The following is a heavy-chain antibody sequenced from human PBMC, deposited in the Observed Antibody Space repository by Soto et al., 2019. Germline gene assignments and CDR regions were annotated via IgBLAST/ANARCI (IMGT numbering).Heavy chain of an antibody. Sequence: SGRSLRLSCAASGFTVSSNYMSWVRQAPGKGLEWVSVIYSGGSTYYADSVKGRFTISRDNSKNTLYLQMNSLRAEDTAVYYCASRGGYSYGLDYWGQGTLVTVSS. D-gene: IGHD5-18*01. V-gene: IGHV3-53*01. CDR2: IYSGGST. CDR1: GFTVSSNY. CDR3: ASRGGYSYGLDY. J-gene: IGHJ4*02.